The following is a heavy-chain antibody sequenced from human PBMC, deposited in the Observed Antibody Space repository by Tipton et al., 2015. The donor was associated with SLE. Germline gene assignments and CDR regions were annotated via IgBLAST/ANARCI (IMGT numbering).Heavy chain of an antibody. CDR3: ATDRQVVNSYASDI. D-gene: IGHD4-23*01. Sequence: QLVQSGAEVKKPGASVKVSCKASGYTFTGYYMHWVRQAPGQGLEWMGWINPNSGGTNYAQKFQGRVTMTEDTSTDTAYMELSSLRSEDTAVYYCATDRQVVNSYASDIWGQGTMVSVSA. CDR1: GYTFTGYY. V-gene: IGHV1-2*02. CDR2: INPNSGGT. J-gene: IGHJ3*02.